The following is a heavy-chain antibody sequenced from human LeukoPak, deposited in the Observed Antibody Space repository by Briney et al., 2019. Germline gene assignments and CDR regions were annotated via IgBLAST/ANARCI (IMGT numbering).Heavy chain of an antibody. V-gene: IGHV3-30*04. J-gene: IGHJ6*02. D-gene: IGHD3-10*01. Sequence: GGSLRLSCAASGFTFSSYAMHWVRQAPGKGLEWVAVISYDGSNKYYADSVKGRFTISRDNSKNTLYLQMNSLRAEDTAVYYCAKDLGGSGSSNSPYYYYGMDVWGQGTTVTVSS. CDR1: GFTFSSYA. CDR3: AKDLGGSGSSNSPYYYYGMDV. CDR2: ISYDGSNK.